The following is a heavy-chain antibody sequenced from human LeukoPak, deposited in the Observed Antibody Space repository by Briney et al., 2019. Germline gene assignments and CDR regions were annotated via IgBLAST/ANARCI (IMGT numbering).Heavy chain of an antibody. Sequence: GGSLRLSCAASGFTFSSYSMNWVRQAPGKGLEWVSSISSSSSYIYYADSVKGRFTISRDNAKNSLYLQMNSLRAEDTAVYYCARLAPQLGWSYFDYWGQGTLVTVSS. CDR1: GFTFSSYS. J-gene: IGHJ4*02. V-gene: IGHV3-21*01. D-gene: IGHD6-19*01. CDR3: ARLAPQLGWSYFDY. CDR2: ISSSSSYI.